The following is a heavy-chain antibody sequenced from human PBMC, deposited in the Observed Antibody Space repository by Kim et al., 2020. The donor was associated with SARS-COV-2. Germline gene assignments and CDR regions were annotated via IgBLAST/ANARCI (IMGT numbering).Heavy chain of an antibody. D-gene: IGHD7-27*01. J-gene: IGHJ4*02. V-gene: IGHV2-5*01. CDR3: AHRALLPGDFDY. Sequence: RYSPSLKSRLTITKDTSKNQVVLTMTNMDPVDTATYYCAHRALLPGDFDYWGQGTLVTVSS.